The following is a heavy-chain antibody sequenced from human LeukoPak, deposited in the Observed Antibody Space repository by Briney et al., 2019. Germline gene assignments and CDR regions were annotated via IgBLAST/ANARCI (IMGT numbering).Heavy chain of an antibody. V-gene: IGHV3-23*01. Sequence: HAGGSLRLSCAASGFTFSSYAMSWVRQAPGKGLEWVSAISGSGGSTYYADSVKGRFTISRDNPKNTLYLQMNSLRAEDTAVYYCANAAGPLPLYDISPYGMDVWGQGTTVTVSS. CDR3: ANAAGPLPLYDISPYGMDV. J-gene: IGHJ6*02. CDR1: GFTFSSYA. D-gene: IGHD2-8*01. CDR2: ISGSGGST.